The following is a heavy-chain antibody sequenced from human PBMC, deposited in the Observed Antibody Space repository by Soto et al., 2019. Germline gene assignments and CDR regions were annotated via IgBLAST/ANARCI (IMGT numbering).Heavy chain of an antibody. CDR3: AKELTGGQFSY. CDR1: GFTFSSYA. J-gene: IGHJ4*02. CDR2: TTGSGGTT. D-gene: IGHD2-8*02. Sequence: EVQLLESGGGLVQPGGSLRLSCAASGFTFSSYAMSWVRQSPGKGLEWVSATTGSGGTTFSADSVKGRFTISRDNSKNTLYLQMNSLRAEDTAVYYCAKELTGGQFSYWGQGTLVTVSS. V-gene: IGHV3-23*01.